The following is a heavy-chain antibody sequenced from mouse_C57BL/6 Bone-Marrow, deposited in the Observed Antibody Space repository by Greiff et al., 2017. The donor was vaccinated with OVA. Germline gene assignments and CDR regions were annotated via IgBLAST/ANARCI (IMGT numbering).Heavy chain of an antibody. Sequence: VMLVESGAELVRPGTSVKVSCKASGYAFTNYLIEWVKQRPGQGLEWIGVINPGSGGTNYNEKFKGKATLTADKSSSTAYMQLSSLTSEDSAVYFCARWLLRMDYWGQGTSVTVSS. D-gene: IGHD2-3*01. V-gene: IGHV1-54*01. CDR1: GYAFTNYL. CDR2: INPGSGGT. J-gene: IGHJ4*01. CDR3: ARWLLRMDY.